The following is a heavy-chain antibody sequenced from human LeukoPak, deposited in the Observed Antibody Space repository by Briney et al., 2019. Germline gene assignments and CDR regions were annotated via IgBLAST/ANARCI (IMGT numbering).Heavy chain of an antibody. V-gene: IGHV3-23*01. CDR1: GFTFSSSA. CDR3: AKCSGGSCYDAFDI. Sequence: PGGSLRLSCAASGFTFSSSAMSWVRQAPGKGLERVSSISGSGGSTYYADSVKGRFTISRDNSKNTLYLQMSSLRAEDTAVYYCAKCSGGSCYDAFDIWGQGTMVTVSS. CDR2: ISGSGGST. D-gene: IGHD2-15*01. J-gene: IGHJ3*02.